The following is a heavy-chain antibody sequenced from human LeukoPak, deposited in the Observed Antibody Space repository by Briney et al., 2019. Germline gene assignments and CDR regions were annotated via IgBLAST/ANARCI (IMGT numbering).Heavy chain of an antibody. CDR3: TTGEAYSSGHFDY. CDR2: FKSKTDGGTT. V-gene: IGHV3-15*01. Sequence: PGGSLRLSCAASGFTFSNAWMSWVRQAPGKGLEWVGRFKSKTDGGTTDYAAPVKGRFTISRDDSRNTLYLQMNSLKSEDTAVYYCTTGEAYSSGHFDYWGQGTLVTVSS. CDR1: GFTFSNAW. D-gene: IGHD6-19*01. J-gene: IGHJ4*02.